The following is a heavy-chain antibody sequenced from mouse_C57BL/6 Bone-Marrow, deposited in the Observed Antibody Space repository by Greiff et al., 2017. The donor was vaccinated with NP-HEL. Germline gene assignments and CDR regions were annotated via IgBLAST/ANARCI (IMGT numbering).Heavy chain of an antibody. CDR3: ARHYYGSSYLYWYFDV. Sequence: EVKLMESGGDLVKPGGSLKLSCAASGFTFSSYGMSWVRQTPDKRLEWVATISSGGSYTYYPDSVKGRFTISRDNAKNTLYLQMSSLKSEDTAMYYCARHYYGSSYLYWYFDVWGTGTTVTVSS. D-gene: IGHD1-1*01. J-gene: IGHJ1*03. CDR2: ISSGGSYT. CDR1: GFTFSSYG. V-gene: IGHV5-6*01.